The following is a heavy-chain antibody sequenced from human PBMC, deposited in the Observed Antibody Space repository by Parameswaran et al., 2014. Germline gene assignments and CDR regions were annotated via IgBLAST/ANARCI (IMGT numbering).Heavy chain of an antibody. Sequence: WVRQAPGQGLEWMGWIVTYNGKTNYAQKLQGRVTMTTDTSTSTVYMELRSLRSDDTAVYYCARVLGDILTGYYFDSWGQGTLVTVSS. V-gene: IGHV1-18*01. J-gene: IGHJ4*02. CDR2: IVTYNGKT. CDR3: ARVLGDILTGYYFDS. D-gene: IGHD3-9*01.